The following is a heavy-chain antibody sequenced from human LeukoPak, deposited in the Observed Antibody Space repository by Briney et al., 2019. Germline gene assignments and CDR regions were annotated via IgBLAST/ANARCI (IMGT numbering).Heavy chain of an antibody. CDR2: IYPSDYET. J-gene: IGHJ4*02. Sequence: GASLNISSKGSGYSFTSYMNGWGRQMPGKGQEWIGIIYPSDYETRYSPSFQGQVTISADKSISTAYLQWSTLKASDTAMYYCARREDYYGSGRYYIAPLFDYWGQGTLVTVSS. D-gene: IGHD3-10*01. CDR3: ARREDYYGSGRYYIAPLFDY. CDR1: GYSFTSYM. V-gene: IGHV5-51*01.